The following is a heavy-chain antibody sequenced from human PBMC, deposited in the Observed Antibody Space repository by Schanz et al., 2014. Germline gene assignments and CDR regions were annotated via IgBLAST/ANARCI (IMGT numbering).Heavy chain of an antibody. Sequence: VQLLESGGGLVQPGGSLRLSCAASGFVFGDYYMTWIRQAPGKGLEWLSYISDSGTYTNYADSVKGRFTISRDNAKSSLFLQMNSLRAEDTAVYYCLAPDYGMDVWGQGTTVTVSS. CDR2: ISDSGTYT. J-gene: IGHJ6*02. V-gene: IGHV3-11*03. CDR1: GFVFGDYY. CDR3: LAPDYGMDV.